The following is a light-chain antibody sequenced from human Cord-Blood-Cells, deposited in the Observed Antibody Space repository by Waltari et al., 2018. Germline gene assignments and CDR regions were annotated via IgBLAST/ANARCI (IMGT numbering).Light chain of an antibody. CDR2: GAS. Sequence: EIVMTQSPATLSVSPGERATLSCRASQSVSSNLAWYQQKPGQAPRLLIYGASTSATCIPARFSGSGSGTEFTLTISSLQSEDCAVYYCQQYNNWPYTFGQGTKLEIK. CDR3: QQYNNWPYT. CDR1: QSVSSN. V-gene: IGKV3-15*01. J-gene: IGKJ2*01.